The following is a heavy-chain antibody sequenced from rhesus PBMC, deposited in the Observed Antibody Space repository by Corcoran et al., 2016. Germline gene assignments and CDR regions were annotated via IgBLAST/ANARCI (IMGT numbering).Heavy chain of an antibody. CDR3: TRDASSSY. V-gene: IGHV3S16*01. CDR2: ISSSSSYI. Sequence: EVQLVESGGGLVQPGGSLRLSCAASGFTFSDYYMSWVRQAPGKGLEWVSSISSSSSYIYYADSVKGRFTISGDNAKNSLSLHMNSLKTEDTAVYYCTRDASSSYWGQGVLVTVSS. CDR1: GFTFSDYY. D-gene: IGHD6-19*01. J-gene: IGHJ4*01.